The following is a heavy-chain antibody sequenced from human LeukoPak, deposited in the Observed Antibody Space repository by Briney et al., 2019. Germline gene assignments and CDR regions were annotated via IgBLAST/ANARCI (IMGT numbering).Heavy chain of an antibody. CDR2: IYPGDSDT. D-gene: IGHD6-19*01. J-gene: IGHJ4*02. CDR3: ARHKAVAGLNYFDY. Sequence: GESLKISCKGSGYRLTSYWIGWVRQMPGKGLEWMGIIYPGDSDTRYSPSFQGQVTISADKSISTAYLQWSSLKASDTAMYYCARHKAVAGLNYFDYWGQGTLVTVSS. CDR1: GYRLTSYW. V-gene: IGHV5-51*01.